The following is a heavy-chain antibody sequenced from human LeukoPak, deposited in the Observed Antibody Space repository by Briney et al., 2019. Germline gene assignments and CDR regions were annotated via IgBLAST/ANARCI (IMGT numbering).Heavy chain of an antibody. J-gene: IGHJ6*02. CDR3: ARDLGSGWYLDYYYGMDV. Sequence: GGSLRLSCAASGFTFSSYWMSWVRQAPGKGLEWVANIKQDGSEKYYVDSVKGRFTISRDNAKNSLYLQMNSLRAEDTAVYYCARDLGSGWYLDYYYGMDVWGQGTTVTVSS. CDR1: GFTFSSYW. D-gene: IGHD6-19*01. V-gene: IGHV3-7*03. CDR2: IKQDGSEK.